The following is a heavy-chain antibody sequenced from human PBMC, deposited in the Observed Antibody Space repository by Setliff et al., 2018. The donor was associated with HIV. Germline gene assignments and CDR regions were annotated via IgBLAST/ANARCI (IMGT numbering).Heavy chain of an antibody. J-gene: IGHJ4*02. CDR2: IHHSGGT. V-gene: IGHV4-59*11. CDR1: YGSISGHY. Sequence: SETLSLTCTVSYGSISGHYWTWIRQPPGKGLEWIGYIHHSGGTQYNPSLMSRLTMSVDSSKNQFSLSLSSVTAADTAVYYCARQKRGVDAFDIWGQGALVTVSS. D-gene: IGHD3-10*01. CDR3: ARQKRGVDAFDI.